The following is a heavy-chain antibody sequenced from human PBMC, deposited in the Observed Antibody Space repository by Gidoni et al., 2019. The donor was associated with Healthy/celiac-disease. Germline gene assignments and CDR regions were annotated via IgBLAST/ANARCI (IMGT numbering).Heavy chain of an antibody. V-gene: IGHV3-21*01. CDR2: ISSSSSYI. CDR3: ARGGLYSSGWYPFDY. Sequence: EVQLVESGGGLVKPGGSLRLSCAASGFTLSSYSMNWVRQAPGTGLEWVSSISSSSSYIYYADSVKGRFTISRDNAKNSLYLQMTSLSAEDTAVYYCARGGLYSSGWYPFDYWGQGTLVTVSS. CDR1: GFTLSSYS. D-gene: IGHD6-19*01. J-gene: IGHJ4*02.